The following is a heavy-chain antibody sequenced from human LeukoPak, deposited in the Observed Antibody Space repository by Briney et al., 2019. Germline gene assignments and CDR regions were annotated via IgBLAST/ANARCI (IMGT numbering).Heavy chain of an antibody. CDR3: ARVEGDYFDY. J-gene: IGHJ4*02. CDR2: IYYSGRT. Sequence: SETLSLTCTVSGGSITSYYWSWIRQPPGKGLEYIGYIYYSGRTNYSPSLKSRVTISLVTSKNQFSLKVSSVTAADTAVYYCARVEGDYFDYWGQGTLVTVSS. CDR1: GGSITSYY. V-gene: IGHV4-59*01. D-gene: IGHD3-16*01.